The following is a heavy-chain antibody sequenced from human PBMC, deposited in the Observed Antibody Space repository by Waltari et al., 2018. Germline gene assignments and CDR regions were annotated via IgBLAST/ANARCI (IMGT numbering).Heavy chain of an antibody. V-gene: IGHV4-39*07. J-gene: IGHJ3*02. D-gene: IGHD3-3*01. CDR3: ARPQRFLEWFDAFDI. CDR1: GGSISSSSYY. Sequence: QLQLQESGPGLVKPSETLSLTCTVSGGSISSSSYYWGWIRQPPGKGMEWIGSIYHSGSTYYNPSLKSRVTISVDTSKNQFSLKLSSVTAADTAVYYCARPQRFLEWFDAFDIWGQGTMVTVSS. CDR2: IYHSGST.